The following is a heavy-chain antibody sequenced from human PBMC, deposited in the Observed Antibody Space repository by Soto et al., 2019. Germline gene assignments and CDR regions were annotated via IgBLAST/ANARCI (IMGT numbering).Heavy chain of an antibody. CDR1: GFTFSSYD. V-gene: IGHV3-13*01. Sequence: GGSLRLSCAASGFTFSSYDMHWVRQATGKGLEWVSAIGTAGDTYYPGSVKGRFTISRENAKNSLYLQMNSLRAGDTAVYYCARSGGSFARDYYYYMDVWGKGTTVTVSS. CDR3: ARSGGSFARDYYYYMDV. J-gene: IGHJ6*03. CDR2: IGTAGDT. D-gene: IGHD2-15*01.